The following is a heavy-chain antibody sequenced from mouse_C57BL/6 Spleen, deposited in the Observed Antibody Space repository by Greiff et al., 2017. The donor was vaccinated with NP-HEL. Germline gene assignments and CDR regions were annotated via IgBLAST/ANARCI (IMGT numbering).Heavy chain of an antibody. D-gene: IGHD2-4*01. V-gene: IGHV1-61*01. J-gene: IGHJ2*01. CDR1: GYTFTSYW. CDR3: AREGIYYDYDVGDFDY. Sequence: VQLQQPGAELVRPGSSVKLSCKASGYTFTSYWMDWVKQRPGQGLEWIGNIYPSDSETHYNQKFKDKATLTVDKSSSTAYMQLSSLTSEDSAVYYGAREGIYYDYDVGDFDYWGQGTTLTVSS. CDR2: IYPSDSET.